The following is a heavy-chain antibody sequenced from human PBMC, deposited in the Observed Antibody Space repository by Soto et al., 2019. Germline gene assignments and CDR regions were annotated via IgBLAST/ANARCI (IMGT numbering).Heavy chain of an antibody. CDR1: GLRFTTYS. CDR3: ARLAGSPSVMAV. Sequence: GLRFTTYSVARVLEKPGKGLEWMGIIYPGDSDIRYSPSFRGQVSISADRSITTAYLQWSSLKASDTAIYYCARLAGSPSVMAVWRLGTTVTVTS. CDR2: IYPGDSDI. V-gene: IGHV5-51*01. D-gene: IGHD3-10*01. J-gene: IGHJ6*01.